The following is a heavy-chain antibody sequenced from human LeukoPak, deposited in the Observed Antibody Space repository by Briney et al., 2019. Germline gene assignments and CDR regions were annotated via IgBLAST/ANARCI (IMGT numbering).Heavy chain of an antibody. D-gene: IGHD1-26*01. Sequence: GGSLRLSCAASGFTFSSYAMSWVRQAPGKGLEWVSAISGSGGSTYYADSVKGRFTISRDNSKNTLYLQMNSLRAEDTAVYYCAKGAAKAIVGTDYFDYWGQGTLVTVSS. V-gene: IGHV3-23*01. CDR1: GFTFSSYA. J-gene: IGHJ4*02. CDR2: ISGSGGST. CDR3: AKGAAKAIVGTDYFDY.